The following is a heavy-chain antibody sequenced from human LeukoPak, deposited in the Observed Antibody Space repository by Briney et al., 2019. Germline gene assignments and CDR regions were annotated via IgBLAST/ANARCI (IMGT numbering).Heavy chain of an antibody. Sequence: GGSLRLSCAASGFTFSSYWMHWVRQAPGKGLVWVSRIDTDGSNTAYADSVKGRFTISRDNAKNTLYLQMNSLRAEDTAVYYCVRSAFLTTEFYFDYWGQGTLVTVSS. J-gene: IGHJ4*02. CDR1: GFTFSSYW. CDR2: IDTDGSNT. D-gene: IGHD4-11*01. CDR3: VRSAFLTTEFYFDY. V-gene: IGHV3-74*01.